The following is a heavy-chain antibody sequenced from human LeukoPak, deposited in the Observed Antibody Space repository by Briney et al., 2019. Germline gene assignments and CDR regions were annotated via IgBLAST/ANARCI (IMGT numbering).Heavy chain of an antibody. D-gene: IGHD3-9*01. J-gene: IGHJ5*02. CDR3: ARVGRDNYDILTGYYYNWFDP. CDR1: GYTFTGYY. V-gene: IGHV1-2*02. CDR2: INPNSGGT. Sequence: ASVKVSCKASGYTFTGYYMHWVRQAPGQGLEWMGWINPNSGGTNYAQKFQGRVTMTRDTSISTAYMELSRLRSDDTAVYYCARVGRDNYDILTGYYYNWFDPWGQGTPVTVSS.